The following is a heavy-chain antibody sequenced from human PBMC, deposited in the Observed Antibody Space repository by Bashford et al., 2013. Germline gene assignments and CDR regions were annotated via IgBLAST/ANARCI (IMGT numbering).Heavy chain of an antibody. V-gene: IGHV4-59*01. Sequence: SETLSLTCTVSNGSIGTYYWSWIRQPPGKGLEWIGYTYYSGRTNYNPSLKSRVTISEDTSKSQFSLKLRSVTAADTAVYYCASGKLDTSAYYADHWGQGTLVTVSS. CDR1: NGSIGTYY. CDR2: TYYSGRT. J-gene: IGHJ4*02. D-gene: IGHD3-22*01. CDR3: ASGKLDTSAYYADH.